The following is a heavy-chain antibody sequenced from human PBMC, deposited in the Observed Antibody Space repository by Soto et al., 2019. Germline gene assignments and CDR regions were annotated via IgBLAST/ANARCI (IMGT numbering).Heavy chain of an antibody. CDR2: IIPIFGTA. CDR3: ARKYCSGGSCAPYYYYYGMDV. Sequence: SVKVSCKASGGTFSSYAISWVRQAPGQGLEWMGGIIPIFGTANYAQKFQGRVTTTADESTSTAYMELSSLRSEDTAVYYCARKYCSGGSCAPYYYYYGMDVWGQGTTVTVSS. D-gene: IGHD2-15*01. CDR1: GGTFSSYA. V-gene: IGHV1-69*13. J-gene: IGHJ6*02.